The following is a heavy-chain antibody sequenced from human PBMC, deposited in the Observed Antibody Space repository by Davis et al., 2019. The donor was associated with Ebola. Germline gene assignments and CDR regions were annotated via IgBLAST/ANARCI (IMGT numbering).Heavy chain of an antibody. Sequence: PSETLSLTCAVYGGSFSGYYWSWIRQPPGKGLEWIGEINHSGSTNYNPSLKSRVTISVDTSKNQFSLKLSSVTAADTAVYYCARARRGGSDYSNWFDPWGQGTLVTVSS. D-gene: IGHD1-26*01. J-gene: IGHJ5*02. CDR2: INHSGST. CDR3: ARARRGGSDYSNWFDP. CDR1: GGSFSGYY. V-gene: IGHV4-34*01.